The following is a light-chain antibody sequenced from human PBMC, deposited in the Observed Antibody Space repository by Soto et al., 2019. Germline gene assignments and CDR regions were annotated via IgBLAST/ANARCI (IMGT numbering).Light chain of an antibody. CDR1: SSNIGSNI. J-gene: IGLJ2*01. Sequence: QPVLTQPPSASGTPGQRVTISCSGSSSNIGSNIVNWYQQVPGTAPKLLIYSTYQRPSGVSDRFSGSKSGTSASLAISGLQSEDEADYYCAVWDDSLNGVVFGGGTKLTVL. CDR3: AVWDDSLNGVV. CDR2: STY. V-gene: IGLV1-44*01.